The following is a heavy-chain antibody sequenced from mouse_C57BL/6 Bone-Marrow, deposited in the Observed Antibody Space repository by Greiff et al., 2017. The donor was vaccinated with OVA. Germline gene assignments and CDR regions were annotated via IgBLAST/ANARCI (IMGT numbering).Heavy chain of an antibody. Sequence: QVQLQQSGAELARPGASVKLSCKASGYTFTSYGISWVKQRTGQGLEWIGAIYPRSGNTYYNEKFKGQATLTADKSSSTAYMELRSLTSEDSAVYFCARRSSGYGFADWGQGTLVTVSA. V-gene: IGHV1-81*01. D-gene: IGHD3-2*02. CDR2: IYPRSGNT. J-gene: IGHJ3*01. CDR1: GYTFTSYG. CDR3: ARRSSGYGFAD.